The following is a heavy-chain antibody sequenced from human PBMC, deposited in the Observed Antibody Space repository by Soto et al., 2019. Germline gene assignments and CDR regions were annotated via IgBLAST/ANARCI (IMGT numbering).Heavy chain of an antibody. CDR1: GVTFASYS. D-gene: IGHD6-19*01. Sequence: GSLRPSWAAAGVTFASYSMSWVRQAPGKWLEWVSAISGSGGSTYYADSVKGRFTISRDNSKNTLYLQMNSLRAEDTAVYYCAKDKAGTIFYGMDVWGQGTTVTVSS. CDR3: AKDKAGTIFYGMDV. V-gene: IGHV3-23*01. CDR2: ISGSGGST. J-gene: IGHJ6*02.